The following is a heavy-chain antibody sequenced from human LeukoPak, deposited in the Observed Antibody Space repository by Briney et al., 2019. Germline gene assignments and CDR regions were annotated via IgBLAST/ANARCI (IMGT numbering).Heavy chain of an antibody. CDR2: IYTSGST. Sequence: PSETLSLTCTVSGGSISTYYWSWIRQPPGKGLEWIGYIYTSGSTNYNPSLKSRVTISVDTSKNQFSLKLTSVAAADTAVYYCARSRSYSSTWYNPWGQGTLVIVSS. CDR1: GGSISTYY. CDR3: ARSRSYSSTWYNP. J-gene: IGHJ5*02. V-gene: IGHV4-4*09. D-gene: IGHD6-13*01.